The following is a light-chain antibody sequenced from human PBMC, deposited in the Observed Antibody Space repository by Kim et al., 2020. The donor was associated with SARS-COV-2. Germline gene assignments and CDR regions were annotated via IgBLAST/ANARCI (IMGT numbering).Light chain of an antibody. J-gene: IGLJ2*01. CDR3: QAWDSSTVV. CDR1: KLGDKY. V-gene: IGLV3-1*01. Sequence: SYELTQPPSVSVSPGQTASITCAGDKLGDKYACWYQQKPGQPPVLVIYQDSKRPSGIPERFSGSNSGNTATLTISGVEARDEADYYCQAWDSSTVVFGGG. CDR2: QDS.